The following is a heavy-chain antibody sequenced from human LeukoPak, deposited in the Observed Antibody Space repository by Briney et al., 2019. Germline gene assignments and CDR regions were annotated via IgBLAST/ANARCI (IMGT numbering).Heavy chain of an antibody. CDR1: GYTFTSYG. V-gene: IGHV1-18*01. CDR3: ARDNAEIAAAGTLLGDY. J-gene: IGHJ4*02. CDR2: VSAYNGNT. D-gene: IGHD6-13*01. Sequence: SVKVSCKASGYTFTSYGISGVRQAPGHGGEGVGWVSAYNGNTNYAQKLQGRVTMNTHTSPSTAPMELGGARCDRTRAYWCARDNAEIAAAGTLLGDYWGQGTLVTVPS.